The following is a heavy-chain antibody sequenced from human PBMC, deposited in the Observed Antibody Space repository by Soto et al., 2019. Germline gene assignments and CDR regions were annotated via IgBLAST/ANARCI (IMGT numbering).Heavy chain of an antibody. D-gene: IGHD6-13*01. Sequence: GESLKISCKGSGYSFTSYWIGWVRQMPGKGLEWMGIIYPGDSDTRYSPSFQGQVTISADKSISTAYLQWSSLKASDTAMYYCARRELLAAAGKGDLFYYGMDVWGQGTTVTVSS. CDR2: IYPGDSDT. V-gene: IGHV5-51*01. CDR1: GYSFTSYW. J-gene: IGHJ6*02. CDR3: ARRELLAAAGKGDLFYYGMDV.